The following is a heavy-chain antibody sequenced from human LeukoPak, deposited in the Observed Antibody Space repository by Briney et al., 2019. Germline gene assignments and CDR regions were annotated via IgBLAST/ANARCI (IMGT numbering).Heavy chain of an antibody. CDR3: LRDYGGI. D-gene: IGHD3-10*01. J-gene: IGHJ4*02. V-gene: IGHV3-7*01. Sequence: GGSLRLSCAASGFTFSSYAMSWVRQAPGKGLEWVANIKPDGTEKYYVDSVKGRFTISRDNAKNSLYLQMNNLRVEDMAVYYCLRDYGGIWGQGTLVVVSS. CDR2: IKPDGTEK. CDR1: GFTFSSYA.